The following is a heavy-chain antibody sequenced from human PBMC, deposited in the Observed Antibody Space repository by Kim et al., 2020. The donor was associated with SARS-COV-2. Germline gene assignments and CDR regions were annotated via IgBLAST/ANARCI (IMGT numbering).Heavy chain of an antibody. D-gene: IGHD1-1*01. V-gene: IGHV3-73*01. Sequence: GGSLRLSCAASGFTFSDSPMHWVRQASGKGLEWVGRIRSKANSYATAYAASVRGRFIISRDDSKNTAYLQMNSLKTEDTAVYYFTRIPGTPFAFWDAFDIWGQWAMVTVSS. CDR1: GFTFSDSP. CDR3: TRIPGTPFAFWDAFDI. J-gene: IGHJ3*02. CDR2: IRSKANSYAT.